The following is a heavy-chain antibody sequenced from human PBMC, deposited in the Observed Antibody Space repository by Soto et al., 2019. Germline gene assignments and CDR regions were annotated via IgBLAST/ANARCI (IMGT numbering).Heavy chain of an antibody. V-gene: IGHV4-59*01. Sequence: SEPLSLTCTVSGGSISSYYWSWIRQPPGKGLEWSGYVFYSGSTNYNPSLKSRVTISVDTSKNQFSLKLSSVTPADTAVYYCARSPSGDLLADYWGQGTLVTVSS. CDR1: GGSISSYY. D-gene: IGHD1-26*01. CDR3: ARSPSGDLLADY. CDR2: VFYSGST. J-gene: IGHJ4*02.